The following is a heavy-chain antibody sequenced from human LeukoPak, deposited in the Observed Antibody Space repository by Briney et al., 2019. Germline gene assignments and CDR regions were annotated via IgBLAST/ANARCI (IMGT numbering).Heavy chain of an antibody. CDR3: AKDGVYSSSWYSGFDYFDY. Sequence: GGSLRLSCAVSGFAFGSETMSWGRQSPPRGLEWVASISLGGGTTYYADHVKGRFITSRDNSNNTLFVQMNSLVAEDTAVYYCAKDGVYSSSWYSGFDYFDYWGEGPLVRVSS. V-gene: IGHV3-23*01. CDR1: GFAFGSET. D-gene: IGHD6-13*01. CDR2: ISLGGGTT. J-gene: IGHJ4*02.